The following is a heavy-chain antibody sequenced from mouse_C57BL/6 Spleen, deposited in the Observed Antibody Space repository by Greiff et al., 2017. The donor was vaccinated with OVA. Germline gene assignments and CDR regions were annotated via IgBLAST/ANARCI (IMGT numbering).Heavy chain of an antibody. V-gene: IGHV1-55*01. CDR2: IYPGSGST. J-gene: IGHJ2*01. CDR1: GYTFTSYW. Sequence: QVQLQQPGAELVKPGASVKMSCKASGYTFTSYWITWVKQRPGQGLEWIGDIYPGSGSTNSNEKFKSKATLTVDTSSSTAYMQLSRLTSKYSAVYYCARNYYGSKCFDYWGQGTTLTVSS. D-gene: IGHD1-1*01. CDR3: ARNYYGSKCFDY.